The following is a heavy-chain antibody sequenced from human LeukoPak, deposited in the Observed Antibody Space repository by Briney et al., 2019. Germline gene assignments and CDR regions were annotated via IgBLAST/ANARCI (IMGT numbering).Heavy chain of an antibody. CDR2: ISTYNGNT. Sequence: ASVKVSCKASGYSFVLYGISWVRPAPGQGPEWMGWISTYNGNTKYAEKFQGRVTMTTDTPTSTAYMELRSLRSDDTAVYYCARVEDHDFYDYYIDVWGKGTTVTVSS. CDR1: GYSFVLYG. D-gene: IGHD3-3*01. CDR3: ARVEDHDFYDYYIDV. J-gene: IGHJ6*03. V-gene: IGHV1-18*01.